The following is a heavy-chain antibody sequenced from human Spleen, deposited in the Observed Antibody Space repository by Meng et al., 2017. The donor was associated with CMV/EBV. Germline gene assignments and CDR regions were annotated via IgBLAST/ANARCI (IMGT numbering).Heavy chain of an antibody. D-gene: IGHD3-10*01. J-gene: IGHJ6*02. V-gene: IGHV3-48*04. CDR3: ARVNMVRGVIPYYYGMDV. CDR2: ISSSSSTI. Sequence: GGSLRLSCAASGFTFSSYSMNWVRQAPGKGLEWVSYISSSSSTIYYADSVKGRFTISRDNAKNSLYLQMNSLRAEDTALYYCARVNMVRGVIPYYYGMDVWGQGTTVTVSS. CDR1: GFTFSSYS.